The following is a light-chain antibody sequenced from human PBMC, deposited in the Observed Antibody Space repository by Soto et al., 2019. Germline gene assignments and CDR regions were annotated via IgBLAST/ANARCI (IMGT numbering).Light chain of an antibody. Sequence: DIQMAQSPSTLSAPVGETVTFTWRASQSVSGWLAWYQQKPGEAPKLLIYDASALPRGVPSGFSGSGSGTKFTLTIASLQPDDFATYYCQQYETFSGTFGPGTKVDIK. CDR1: QSVSGW. V-gene: IGKV1-5*01. J-gene: IGKJ1*01. CDR3: QQYETFSGT. CDR2: DAS.